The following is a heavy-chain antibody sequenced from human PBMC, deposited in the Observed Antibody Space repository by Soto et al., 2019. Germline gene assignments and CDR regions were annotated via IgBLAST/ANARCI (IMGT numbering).Heavy chain of an antibody. CDR1: XXTFTSYG. Sequence: QVQLVQSGAEVKKPGASVXVXCXXXXXTFTSYGISWVRQAPGQGLEWMGWISAYNGNTNYAQKLQGRVTMTTDTSTSTAYMELRSLRSDDTAVYYCARGIAAAGTWGDYWGQGTLVTVSS. J-gene: IGHJ4*02. V-gene: IGHV1-18*01. D-gene: IGHD6-13*01. CDR2: ISAYNGNT. CDR3: ARGIAAAGTWGDY.